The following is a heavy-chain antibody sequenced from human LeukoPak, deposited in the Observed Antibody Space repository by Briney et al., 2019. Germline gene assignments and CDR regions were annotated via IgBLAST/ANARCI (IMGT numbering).Heavy chain of an antibody. CDR2: IYGSGST. J-gene: IGHJ3*02. D-gene: IGHD1-7*01. CDR3: ARGITGTFNDAFDI. Sequence: SETLSLTCTVSGGSIRSNFWSWIRQSAGKGLEWIGRIYGSGSTNYNPSLKSRVTISVDTSKNQFSLKLSSVTAADTAVYYCARGITGTFNDAFDIWGQGTMVTVSS. CDR1: GGSIRSNF. V-gene: IGHV4-4*07.